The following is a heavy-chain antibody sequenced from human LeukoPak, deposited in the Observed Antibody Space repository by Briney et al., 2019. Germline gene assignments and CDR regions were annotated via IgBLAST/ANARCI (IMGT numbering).Heavy chain of an antibody. CDR3: ARGSFNYYDSSGYLDY. CDR2: IYTSGST. J-gene: IGHJ4*02. CDR1: GGSISSYY. Sequence: SETLSLTCTVSGGSISSYYWSWIRQPAGKGLEWIGRIYTSGSTNYNPSLKSRVTVSVDTSKNQFSLKLSSVTAADTAVYYCARGSFNYYDSSGYLDYWGQGTLVTVSS. D-gene: IGHD3-22*01. V-gene: IGHV4-4*07.